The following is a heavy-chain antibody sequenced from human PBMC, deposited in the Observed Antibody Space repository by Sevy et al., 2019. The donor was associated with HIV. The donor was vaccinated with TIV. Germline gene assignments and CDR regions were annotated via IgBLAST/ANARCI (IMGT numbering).Heavy chain of an antibody. D-gene: IGHD7-27*01. Sequence: ASVKVSCKASGYTFTSYGISWVRQAPGQGLEWMGWISAYNGNTNYAQKLQGRVTMTTDTSTSTAYMELRSLRSDDTAVYYCAGVELGMGAFDIWGQGTMVTVSS. CDR1: GYTFTSYG. V-gene: IGHV1-18*04. CDR2: ISAYNGNT. CDR3: AGVELGMGAFDI. J-gene: IGHJ3*02.